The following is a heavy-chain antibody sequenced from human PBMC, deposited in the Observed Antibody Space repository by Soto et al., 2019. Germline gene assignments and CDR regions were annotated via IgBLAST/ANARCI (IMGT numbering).Heavy chain of an antibody. D-gene: IGHD3-10*01. CDR1: GYSISSGYY. V-gene: IGHV4-38-2*02. CDR2: IYHSGST. J-gene: IGHJ5*02. CDR3: ARDCPLGSGSYSTNWFDP. Sequence: SETLSLTCAVSGYSISSGYYWSWIRQPPGKGLEWIGSIYHSGSTYYNPSLKSRVTISVDTSKNQFSLKLSSVTAADTAVYYCARDCPLGSGSYSTNWFDPWGQGTLVTVSS.